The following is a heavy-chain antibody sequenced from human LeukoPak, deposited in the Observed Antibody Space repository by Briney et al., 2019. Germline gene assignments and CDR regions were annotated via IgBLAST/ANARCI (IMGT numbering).Heavy chain of an antibody. CDR3: ARDSVNYDILTGYWTSYYYYGMDV. Sequence: GGSLRLSCAASGFTFSSYAMSWVRQAPGKGLEWVAVIWYDGSNKYYADSVKGRFTISRDNSKNTLYLQMNSLRAEDTAVYYCARDSVNYDILTGYWTSYYYYGMDVWGQGTTVTVSS. D-gene: IGHD3-9*01. CDR1: GFTFSSYA. J-gene: IGHJ6*02. V-gene: IGHV3-33*08. CDR2: IWYDGSNK.